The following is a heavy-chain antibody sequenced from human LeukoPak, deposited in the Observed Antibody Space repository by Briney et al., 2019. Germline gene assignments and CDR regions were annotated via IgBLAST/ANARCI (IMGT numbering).Heavy chain of an antibody. CDR2: INSDGSSI. Sequence: PGGSLRLSCAASGFTFSSYWMHWVRQAPGKGLVWVSRINSDGSSIAYADSVQGRFTISRDNAKNTVYLQMNSLRAEDTAVYYCARAVGGDEDYWGQGTLVTVSS. CDR3: ARAVGGDEDY. V-gene: IGHV3-74*01. CDR1: GFTFSSYW. J-gene: IGHJ4*02. D-gene: IGHD2-21*02.